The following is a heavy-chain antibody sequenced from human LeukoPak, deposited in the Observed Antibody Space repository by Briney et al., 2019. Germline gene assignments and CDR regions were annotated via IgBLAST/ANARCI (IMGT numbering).Heavy chain of an antibody. CDR3: ARDPPATTAFDV. Sequence: ASVKVSCKASGYTFSGYYIHWVRQAPGQGLEWMGWINPNTGGTKYAQRFQDRVTMTRDTSISTAYMEVSRLRYDDTAMFYCARDPPATTAFDVWGQGTMVIVSS. CDR1: GYTFSGYY. CDR2: INPNTGGT. J-gene: IGHJ3*01. V-gene: IGHV1-2*02. D-gene: IGHD1-1*01.